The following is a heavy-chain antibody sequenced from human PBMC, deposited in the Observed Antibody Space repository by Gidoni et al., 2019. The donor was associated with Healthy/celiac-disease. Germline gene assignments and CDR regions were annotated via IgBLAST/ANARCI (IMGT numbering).Heavy chain of an antibody. CDR2: ISSSSSTI. V-gene: IGHV3-48*01. CDR1: GFTFSSYS. CDR3: ARDGLVYDFWSGYYTQAHSYYYYGMDV. J-gene: IGHJ6*02. Sequence: EVQLVESGGGLVQPRGSLRLSCAASGFTFSSYSMNWVRQAPGQGLEWVSYISSSSSTIYYADSVKGRFTISRDNAKNSLYLQMNSLRAEDTAVYYCARDGLVYDFWSGYYTQAHSYYYYGMDVWGQGTTVTVSS. D-gene: IGHD3-3*01.